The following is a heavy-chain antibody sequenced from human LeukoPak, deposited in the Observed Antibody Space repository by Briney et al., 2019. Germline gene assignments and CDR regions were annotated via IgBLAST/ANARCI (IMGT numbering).Heavy chain of an antibody. CDR3: ARNSECSGGSCYSPYFDY. V-gene: IGHV4-34*01. CDR2: INHSGST. Sequence: PSETLSLTCAVYGGSFSGYYWSWIRQPPGKGLEWIGEINHSGSTNYNPSLKSRVTISVDTSKNQFSLKLSSVTAADTAVYYCARNSECSGGSCYSPYFDYWGQGTLVTVSS. D-gene: IGHD2-15*01. J-gene: IGHJ4*02. CDR1: GGSFSGYY.